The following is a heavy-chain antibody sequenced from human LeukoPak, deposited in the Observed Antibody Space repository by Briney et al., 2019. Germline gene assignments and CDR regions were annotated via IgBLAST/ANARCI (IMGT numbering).Heavy chain of an antibody. CDR1: GGSISSGDYY. CDR3: ARDAGPYFGNWFDP. V-gene: IGHV4-30-4*01. J-gene: IGHJ5*02. CDR2: IYYSGST. D-gene: IGHD3-9*01. Sequence: KPSQTLSLTCTVSGGSISSGDYYWSWIRQPPGKGLRGIGNIYYSGSTYYNPSLKSRVTISVDTSKNQFSLKLSSVTAADTAVYYCARDAGPYFGNWFDPWGQGTLVTVSS.